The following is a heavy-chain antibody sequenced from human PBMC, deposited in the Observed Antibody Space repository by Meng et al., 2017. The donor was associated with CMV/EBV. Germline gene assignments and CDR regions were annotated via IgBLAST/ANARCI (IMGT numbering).Heavy chain of an antibody. D-gene: IGHD5-18*01. CDR3: ARGDTATTSNWFDP. Sequence: SVKVSCKASGGTFSSYSISWVGQAPGHGLEWMGGIIPILGIANYAQKFQGRVTITADKSTSTAYMELSSLRSEDTAVYYCARGDTATTSNWFDPWGQGTLVTVSS. CDR2: IIPILGIA. CDR1: GGTFSSYS. J-gene: IGHJ5*02. V-gene: IGHV1-69*10.